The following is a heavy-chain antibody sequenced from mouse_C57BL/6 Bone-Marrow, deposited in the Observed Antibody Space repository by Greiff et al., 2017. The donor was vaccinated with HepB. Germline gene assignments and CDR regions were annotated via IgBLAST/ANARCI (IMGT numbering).Heavy chain of an antibody. CDR2: ISRGSSTI. V-gene: IGHV5-17*01. CDR3: AITGTGYFDY. Sequence: EVQLVESGGGLVKPGGSLKLSCAASGFTFSDYGMHWVRQAPEKGLEWVAYISRGSSTIYYADTVKGRFTISRDNAKNTLFLQMTSLRSEDTAMYYCAITGTGYFDYWGQGTTLTVSS. J-gene: IGHJ2*01. D-gene: IGHD4-1*01. CDR1: GFTFSDYG.